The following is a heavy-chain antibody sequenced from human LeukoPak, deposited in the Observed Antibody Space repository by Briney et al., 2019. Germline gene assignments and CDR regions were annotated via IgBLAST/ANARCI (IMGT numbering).Heavy chain of an antibody. CDR2: VYYSGST. CDR3: ASGYDRSGKHAFDI. J-gene: IGHJ3*02. D-gene: IGHD3-22*01. CDR1: GGSVRTYY. V-gene: IGHV4-59*02. Sequence: SETLSLTCTVSGGSVRTYYWSWIRQPPGKGLEWIGYVYYSGSTNYKSSHKSRVTISVDTSKNQYSLKLSSVTAADTAVYYCASGYDRSGKHAFDIWGQGTMVTVSS.